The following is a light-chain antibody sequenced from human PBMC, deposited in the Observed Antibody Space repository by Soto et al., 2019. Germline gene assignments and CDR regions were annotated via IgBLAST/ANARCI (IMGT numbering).Light chain of an antibody. Sequence: DIQMTQSPSSLSAFVGDRVTITCRASQSISGFLNWYQQKPGKAPKLLIYAASSLQSGVPSRFSGSGSGTYFTLTINSLQPEDFATYYCQQSYSTPQTFGQGTKVDIK. CDR1: QSISGF. J-gene: IGKJ1*01. CDR3: QQSYSTPQT. CDR2: AAS. V-gene: IGKV1-39*01.